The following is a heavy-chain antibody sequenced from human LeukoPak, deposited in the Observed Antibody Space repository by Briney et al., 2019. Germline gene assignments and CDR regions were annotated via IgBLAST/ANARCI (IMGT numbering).Heavy chain of an antibody. CDR3: ARDYFDCSGGTCYPHDY. V-gene: IGHV1-18*01. Sequence: GASVKVSCKASGYTFNSYGGRWVRQAPGQGLEWMGWISAYNGNTNYAQKFQGRVTMTTDTSTSTAYMELRSLRSDDTAFYYCARDYFDCSGGTCYPHDYWGQGTLVTVSS. CDR2: ISAYNGNT. J-gene: IGHJ4*02. CDR1: GYTFNSYG. D-gene: IGHD2-15*01.